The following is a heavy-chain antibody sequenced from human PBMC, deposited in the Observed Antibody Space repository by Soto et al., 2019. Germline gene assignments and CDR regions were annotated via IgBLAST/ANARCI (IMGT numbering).Heavy chain of an antibody. CDR2: INPSGGST. J-gene: IGHJ4*02. CDR1: GYTFTSYY. D-gene: IGHD3-3*01. CDR3: AGAYFWSGYRYYFDY. V-gene: IGHV1-46*01. Sequence: QVQLVQSGAEVKKPGASVKVSCKASGYTFTSYYMHWVRQAPGQGLEWMGIINPSGGSTSYAQKFQGRVTMTRDTSTSTVYMELSSLRSEDTAVYYCAGAYFWSGYRYYFDYWGQGTLVTVSS.